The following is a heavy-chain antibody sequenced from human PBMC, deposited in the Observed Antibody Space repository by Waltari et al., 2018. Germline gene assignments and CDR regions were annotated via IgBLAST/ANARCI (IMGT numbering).Heavy chain of an antibody. CDR3: ARDRDSSGYMDY. J-gene: IGHJ4*02. CDR2: GIPIVGTA. Sequence: QVQLVQSGAEVKKPGSSVKVSCKASGGTFSSYAISWVRQAPGQGLEWMGRGIPIVGTATNAQKFQGRVTITADESTSTAYMELSSLRSEDTAVYYCARDRDSSGYMDYWGQGTLVTVSS. V-gene: IGHV1-69*11. D-gene: IGHD3-22*01. CDR1: GGTFSSYA.